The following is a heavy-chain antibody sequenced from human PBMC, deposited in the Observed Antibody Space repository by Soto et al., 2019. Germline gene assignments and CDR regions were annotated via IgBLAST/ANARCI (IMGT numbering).Heavy chain of an antibody. CDR3: ARRGYCSSTSCYHYYGMDV. CDR1: GGSVSSGSYY. CDR2: IYYSGST. D-gene: IGHD2-2*01. J-gene: IGHJ6*02. V-gene: IGHV4-61*01. Sequence: QVQLQESGPGLVKPSETLSLTCTVSGGSVSSGSYYWSWIRQPPGKGLEWIGYIYYSGSTNYNPSLQSRVTISVDTSKNQFSLKLSSVTAADTAVYYCARRGYCSSTSCYHYYGMDVWGQGTTVTVSS.